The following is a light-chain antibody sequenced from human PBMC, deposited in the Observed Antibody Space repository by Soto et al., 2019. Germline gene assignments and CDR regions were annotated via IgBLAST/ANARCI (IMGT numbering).Light chain of an antibody. J-gene: IGLJ1*01. V-gene: IGLV2-14*01. CDR2: EVS. Sequence: QSALTQPASVSDSPGQSITISCIGTSSDIGSSDHVSWYQHHPGRAPKLIVSEVSHRPSGVSNRFSGSKSGNTASLTISGLQSEDEADYYCISYTSDDVRYVFGTGTKVTVL. CDR3: ISYTSDDVRYV. CDR1: SSDIGSSDH.